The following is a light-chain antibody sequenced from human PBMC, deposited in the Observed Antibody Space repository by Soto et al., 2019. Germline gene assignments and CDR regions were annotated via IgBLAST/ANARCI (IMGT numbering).Light chain of an antibody. CDR3: QQYNSYSPPT. V-gene: IGKV1-5*01. CDR1: QSISSW. Sequence: DIPISQSPSTLSASVGDRVTITCRASQSISSWLAWYQQKPGKAPKLLIYDASSLESGVPSRFSGSGSGTEFTLTISSLQPDDFATYYCQQYNSYSPPTFGGGTKVDI. J-gene: IGKJ4*01. CDR2: DAS.